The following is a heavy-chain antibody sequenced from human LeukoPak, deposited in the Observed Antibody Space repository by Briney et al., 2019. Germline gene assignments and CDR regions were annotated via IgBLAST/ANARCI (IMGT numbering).Heavy chain of an antibody. CDR2: IYSSGST. D-gene: IGHD1-26*01. J-gene: IGHJ4*02. CDR1: GFTFDSYG. CDR3: ASKATSRYYYFDY. Sequence: PGRSLRLSCAASGFTFDSYGMHWVRQAPGKGLEWVSVIYSSGSTYYADSVEGRFTISRDNSKNTLYLQMNSLRAEDTAVYYCASKATSRYYYFDYWGQGTLVTVSS. V-gene: IGHV3-66*01.